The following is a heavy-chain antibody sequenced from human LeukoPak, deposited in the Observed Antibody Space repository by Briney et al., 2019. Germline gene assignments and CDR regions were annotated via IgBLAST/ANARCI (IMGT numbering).Heavy chain of an antibody. CDR1: GGTFSSYT. J-gene: IGHJ5*02. V-gene: IGHV1-69*02. D-gene: IGHD2-2*01. CDR3: ARGPHCSSTICYRNWFDP. Sequence: SVKVSCKASGGTFSSYTISWVRQAPGQGLEWMGRIIPILGIANYAQKFQGRVTITADKSTSTAYMELSSLRSEDTAVYYCARGPHCSSTICYRNWFDPWGQGTLVTVSS. CDR2: IIPILGIA.